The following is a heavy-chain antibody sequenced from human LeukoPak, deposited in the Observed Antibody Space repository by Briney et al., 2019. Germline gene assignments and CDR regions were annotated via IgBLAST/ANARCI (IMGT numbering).Heavy chain of an antibody. Sequence: PGGSVRLSCAASGFTFDDYGMSWVRLVPGKGLEWVSGITWNGENIAYADSVKGRFTISRDNAENSLYLQMNSLREQDTALYYCARGVTQFDYRGQGTLVTVSS. V-gene: IGHV3-20*04. CDR3: ARGVTQFDY. J-gene: IGHJ4*02. CDR1: GFTFDDYG. D-gene: IGHD2-21*02. CDR2: ITWNGENI.